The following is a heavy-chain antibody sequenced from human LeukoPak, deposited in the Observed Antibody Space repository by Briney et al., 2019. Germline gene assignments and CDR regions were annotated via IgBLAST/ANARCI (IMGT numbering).Heavy chain of an antibody. Sequence: ASVKVSCKASGYTFTGYYMHWVRQAPGQGLEWMGWINPNSGGTNYAQKFQGRVTMTRDTSISTAYMELSSLRSEDTAVYYCARDPAPDSSGYYYVHPFDYWGQGTLVTVSS. V-gene: IGHV1-2*02. D-gene: IGHD3-22*01. J-gene: IGHJ4*02. CDR2: INPNSGGT. CDR3: ARDPAPDSSGYYYVHPFDY. CDR1: GYTFTGYY.